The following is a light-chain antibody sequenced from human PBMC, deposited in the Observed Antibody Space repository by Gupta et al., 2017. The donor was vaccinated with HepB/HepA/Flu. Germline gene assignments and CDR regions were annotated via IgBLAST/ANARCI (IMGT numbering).Light chain of an antibody. V-gene: IGLV4-69*01. CDR1: SGHSSYA. Sequence: QLVLPPSPSASASLGASVKLTCTLSSGHSSYAIAWHQQQPEKGPRDLMKLNSDGSHSKGDGIPDRFSGSSSGAERDLTISSRQAEDEDDYYCQTWGTGAWVFGGGTKLTVL. J-gene: IGLJ3*02. CDR2: LNSDGSH. CDR3: QTWGTGAWV.